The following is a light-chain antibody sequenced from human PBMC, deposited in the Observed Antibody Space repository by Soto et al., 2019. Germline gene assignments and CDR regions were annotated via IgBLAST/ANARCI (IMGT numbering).Light chain of an antibody. V-gene: IGLV3-21*02. CDR3: QLWDTNSDHQV. CDR2: DDS. Sequence: SYELTQPLSVSLAPGQTARITCGGSNIGVKSVHWYQQKPGQAPVLIVYDDSDRPSGIPGRFSGSNSGDTATLTISGVEVGDEADYYCQLWDTNSDHQVFGGGTKLTVL. J-gene: IGLJ3*02. CDR1: NIGVKS.